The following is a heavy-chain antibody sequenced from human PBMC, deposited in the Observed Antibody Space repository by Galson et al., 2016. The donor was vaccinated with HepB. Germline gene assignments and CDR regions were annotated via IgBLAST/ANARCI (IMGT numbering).Heavy chain of an antibody. CDR1: GYTLPELS. V-gene: IGHV1-24*01. J-gene: IGHJ6*02. D-gene: IGHD6-19*01. CDR3: ARMRFSTGNYGMDV. Sequence: SVKVSCKVSGYTLPELSMHWVRQAPGKGLEWMGGFDPEEGETIYGQKFQGRVTISRDTSASTAHMELSSLTSEDTAVYYCARMRFSTGNYGMDVWGQGTTVTVPS. CDR2: FDPEEGET.